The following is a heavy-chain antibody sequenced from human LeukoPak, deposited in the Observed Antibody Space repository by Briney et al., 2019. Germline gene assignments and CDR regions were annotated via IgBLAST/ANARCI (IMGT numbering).Heavy chain of an antibody. D-gene: IGHD6-19*01. J-gene: IGHJ4*02. CDR2: ISSSGSTT. CDR3: SLLAVASPQDY. V-gene: IGHV3-48*03. CDR1: GFSFRTYE. Sequence: PGGSLRLSCAASGFSFRTYEMHWVRQAPGKGLEWVSDISSSGSTTYYADSVRGRFTTSRDNAKNLLYLQMHSLRAEDTAIYYCSLLAVASPQDYWGQGTLVTVSS.